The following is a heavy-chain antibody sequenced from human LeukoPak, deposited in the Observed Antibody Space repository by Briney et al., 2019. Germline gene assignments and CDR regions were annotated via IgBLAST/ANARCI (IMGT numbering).Heavy chain of an antibody. J-gene: IGHJ5*02. Sequence: ASVKVSCKASGYTFTGYYMHWVRQAPGQGLEWMGWINPNSGGTNYAQKFQGWVTMTRDTSISRAYMELSRLRSDDTAVYYCARAQSHCSGGSCYWFDPWGQGTLVTVSS. CDR2: INPNSGGT. CDR3: ARAQSHCSGGSCYWFDP. CDR1: GYTFTGYY. D-gene: IGHD2-15*01. V-gene: IGHV1-2*04.